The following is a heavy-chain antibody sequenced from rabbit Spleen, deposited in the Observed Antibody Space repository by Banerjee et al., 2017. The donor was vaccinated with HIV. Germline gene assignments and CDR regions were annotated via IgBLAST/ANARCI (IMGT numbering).Heavy chain of an antibody. Sequence: QEQLEESGGNLVKPGASLTVTCTASGLDLSSRYWTCWVRQAPGKGPEWIACIDTGDGGTYYASWAKGRFTISKTSSTTVTLKMTSLTAADTATYFSVSNSSGNSGHDFNLWGPGTLVTVS. V-gene: IGHV1S45*01. CDR1: GLDLSSRYW. CDR3: VSNSSGNSGHDFNL. D-gene: IGHD1-1*01. J-gene: IGHJ4*01. CDR2: IDTGDGGT.